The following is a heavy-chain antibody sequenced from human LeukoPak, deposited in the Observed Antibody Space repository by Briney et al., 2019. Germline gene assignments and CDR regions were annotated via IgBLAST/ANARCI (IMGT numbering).Heavy chain of an antibody. Sequence: SVKVSCKASGGTFSSYAISWVRQAHGQGLEWMGGIIPIFGTANYAQKFQGRVTITTDESTSTAYMELSSLRSEDTAVYYCASQIYCSSTSCWFDPWGQGILVTVSS. V-gene: IGHV1-69*05. CDR3: ASQIYCSSTSCWFDP. D-gene: IGHD2-2*01. J-gene: IGHJ5*02. CDR1: GGTFSSYA. CDR2: IIPIFGTA.